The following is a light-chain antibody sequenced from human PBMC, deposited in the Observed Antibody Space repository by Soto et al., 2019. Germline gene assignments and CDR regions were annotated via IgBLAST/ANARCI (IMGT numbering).Light chain of an antibody. J-gene: IGLJ3*02. CDR2: GVT. V-gene: IGLV2-14*01. CDR1: ISDIGSYYY. Sequence: QSALTQPASVSGSPGQSITISCTGTISDIGSYYYVSWYQHHPGKAPHLIIYGVTNRPSGVSSRFSGSKSGNTASLTISGLQAEDEADYYCSSFASSRTFLFGGGTKLTVL. CDR3: SSFASSRTFL.